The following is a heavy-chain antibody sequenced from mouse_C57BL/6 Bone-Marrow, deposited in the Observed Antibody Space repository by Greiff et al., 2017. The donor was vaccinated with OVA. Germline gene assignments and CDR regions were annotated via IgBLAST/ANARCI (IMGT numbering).Heavy chain of an antibody. CDR1: GYTFTSYW. Sequence: VKLQQPGTELVKPGASVKLSCKASGYTFTSYWMHWVKQRPGQGLEWIGNINPSNGGTNYNEKFKSKATLTVDKSSRPAYLQLSSLTSEDAAVYYGARPVLATPYAMDYWGQGTSVTVSS. CDR3: ARPVLATPYAMDY. J-gene: IGHJ4*01. CDR2: INPSNGGT. V-gene: IGHV1-53*01. D-gene: IGHD1-1*01.